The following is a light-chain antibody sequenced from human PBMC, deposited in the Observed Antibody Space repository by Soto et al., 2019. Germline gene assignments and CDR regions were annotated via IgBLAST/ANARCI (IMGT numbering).Light chain of an antibody. V-gene: IGKV1-39*01. CDR1: QSISNY. Sequence: DIQISHSPSSLSASVLDKVTITCRASQSISNYLNWYQQKPGKAPKLLIYAASSLQSGVPSRFSGSGSGTDFTLTISSLQPEDFATYYCQQSYSTPWTFGQGTKVDIK. CDR3: QQSYSTPWT. J-gene: IGKJ1*01. CDR2: AAS.